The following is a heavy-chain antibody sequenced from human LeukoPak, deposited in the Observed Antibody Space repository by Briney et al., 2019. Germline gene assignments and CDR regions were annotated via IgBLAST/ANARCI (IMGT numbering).Heavy chain of an antibody. Sequence: GGSPRLSCAASGFTFSSYSMNWVRQAPGKGLEWVSSISSSSSYIYYADSVKGRFTISRDNAKNSLYLQMNIMGAEDTAVYYCAREIDYGDYFFDYWGQGTLVTVSS. CDR3: AREIDYGDYFFDY. D-gene: IGHD4-17*01. V-gene: IGHV3-21*01. CDR1: GFTFSSYS. J-gene: IGHJ4*02. CDR2: ISSSSSYI.